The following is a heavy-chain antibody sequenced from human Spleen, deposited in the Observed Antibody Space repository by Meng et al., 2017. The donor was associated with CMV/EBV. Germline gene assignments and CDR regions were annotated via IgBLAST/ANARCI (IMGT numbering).Heavy chain of an antibody. D-gene: IGHD2-2*01. V-gene: IGHV3-23*01. Sequence: GESLKISCAASGFTFSSYAMSWVRQAPGKGLEWVSAISGSAGSSYYGDSVEGRFTISRDNSKNTLYLQMNSLRAEDTAVYYCTKAFYRRDTVVVPAVTDSWGQGTLVTVSS. CDR2: ISGSAGSS. CDR3: TKAFYRRDTVVVPAVTDS. J-gene: IGHJ4*02. CDR1: GFTFSSYA.